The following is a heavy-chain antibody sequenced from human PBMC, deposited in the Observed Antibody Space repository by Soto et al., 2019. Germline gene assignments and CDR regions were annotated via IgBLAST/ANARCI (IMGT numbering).Heavy chain of an antibody. D-gene: IGHD3-9*01. CDR2: ISVSGTMR. CDR3: ATAGLTGTV. J-gene: IGHJ6*02. Sequence: QLVESGGGSVQPGRSLRLSCAPSGFTFSSYEMNWVRQAPGKGLEWVSYISVSGTMRFYADAVKGRFTISRDNTKKILYLQMNSLRAEDPALYYCATAGLTGTVCGQGTTVTVSS. CDR1: GFTFSSYE. V-gene: IGHV3-48*03.